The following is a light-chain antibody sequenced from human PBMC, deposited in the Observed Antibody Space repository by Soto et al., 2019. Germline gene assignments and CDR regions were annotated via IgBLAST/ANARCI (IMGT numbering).Light chain of an antibody. CDR3: QKHDGVPL. CDR2: DAS. J-gene: IGKJ3*01. Sequence: DIQMTQSPSTLSASVGDRVTITCRASQSISSWLAWYQQKPGKAPKLLIYDASSLESGVPSRFSGSGSGTFFSFTINSLQPEDIATYYCQKHDGVPLFGPGTKVEIK. V-gene: IGKV1-5*01. CDR1: QSISSW.